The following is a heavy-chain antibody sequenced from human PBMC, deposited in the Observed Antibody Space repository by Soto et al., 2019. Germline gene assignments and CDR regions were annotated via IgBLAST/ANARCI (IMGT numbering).Heavy chain of an antibody. CDR3: ARDYGDSSSSNPCDY. D-gene: IGHD6-13*01. V-gene: IGHV3-48*01. CDR2: ISSSSSTI. J-gene: IGHJ4*02. Sequence: EVQLVESGGGLVQPGGSLRLSCAASGFTFSSYSMNWVRQAPGKGLEWVSYISSSSSTIYYADSVKGRFTISRDNAKNSLYLQMNSLRAEDTAVYYCARDYGDSSSSNPCDYWGQGTLVTVSS. CDR1: GFTFSSYS.